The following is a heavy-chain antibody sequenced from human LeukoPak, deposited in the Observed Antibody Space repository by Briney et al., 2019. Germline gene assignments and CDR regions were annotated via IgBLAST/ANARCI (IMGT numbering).Heavy chain of an antibody. Sequence: SETLSLTCSVSGGSISSYYWSWIRQPAGKGLEWIGRIYTSGSTNYNPSLKSRVTMSVDTSKNQFSLKLSSVTAADTAVYYCARPQYSSGWYVYWGQGTLVTVSS. CDR1: GGSISSYY. V-gene: IGHV4-4*07. CDR2: IYTSGST. D-gene: IGHD6-19*01. CDR3: ARPQYSSGWYVY. J-gene: IGHJ4*02.